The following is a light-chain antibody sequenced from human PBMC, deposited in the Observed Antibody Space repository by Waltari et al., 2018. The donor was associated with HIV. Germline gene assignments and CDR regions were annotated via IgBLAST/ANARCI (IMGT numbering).Light chain of an antibody. CDR3: ASWDDSLSGWV. V-gene: IGLV1-47*01. CDR2: RSA. CDR1: RSTIGRDN. J-gene: IGLJ3*02. Sequence: QSVLTQPTSASGTPGQRITISCLGTRSTIGRDNAYWYQQLPEAAPKLLIYRSAQRPSGFPDRFSGSKSGTSASLAISWLRSEDEADYYCASWDDSLSGWVFGGGTKLTVL.